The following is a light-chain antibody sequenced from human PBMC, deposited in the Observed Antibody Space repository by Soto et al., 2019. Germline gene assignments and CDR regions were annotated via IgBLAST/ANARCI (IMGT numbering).Light chain of an antibody. V-gene: IGKV3-15*01. CDR3: QQYNNWPRT. CDR2: GAS. CDR1: QSVSSN. Sequence: EIVITQSPATLSVSPGERATLYCRASQSVSSNLAWYQQKPGQAPRLLIYGASTRATGIPARFSGSGSGTEFTLTISSLQSEDFAVYYCQQYNNWPRTFGQGTKVEVK. J-gene: IGKJ1*01.